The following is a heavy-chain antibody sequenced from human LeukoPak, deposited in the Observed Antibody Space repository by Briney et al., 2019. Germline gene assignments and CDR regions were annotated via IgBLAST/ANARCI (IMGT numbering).Heavy chain of an antibody. J-gene: IGHJ3*02. Sequence: GGSLRLSCAASGFTFSSYGMHWVRQAPGKGLEWVAFIRYDGSNKYYADSVKGRFTISRDNSKNTLYLQMNSLRAEDTAVYYCAKDRVVRGVRGAFDIWGQGTMVTVSS. CDR1: GFTFSSYG. CDR2: IRYDGSNK. D-gene: IGHD3-10*01. V-gene: IGHV3-30*02. CDR3: AKDRVVRGVRGAFDI.